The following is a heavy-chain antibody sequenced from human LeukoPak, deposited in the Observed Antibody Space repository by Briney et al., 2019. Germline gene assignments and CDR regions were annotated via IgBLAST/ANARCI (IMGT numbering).Heavy chain of an antibody. CDR3: ARGRVSMVRGVIILNWFDP. CDR1: GGSFSGYY. Sequence: SETLSLTCAVYGGSFSGYYWSWIRQPPGKGLEWIGEINHSGSTNYNPSLKSRVTISVDTSKNQFSLKLSSVTAADTAVYYCARGRVSMVRGVIILNWFDPWGQGTLVTASS. CDR2: INHSGST. D-gene: IGHD3-10*01. J-gene: IGHJ5*02. V-gene: IGHV4-34*01.